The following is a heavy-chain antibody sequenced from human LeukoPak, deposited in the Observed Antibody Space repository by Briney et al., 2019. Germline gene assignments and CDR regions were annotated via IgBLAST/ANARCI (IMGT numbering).Heavy chain of an antibody. D-gene: IGHD3-10*01. CDR2: IYYSGST. V-gene: IGHV4-39*07. Sequence: SETLSLTCTVSGGSISSSSYYWGWIRQPPGKGLEWIGSIYYSGSTYYNPSLKSRVTISVDTSKNQFSLKLSSVTAADTAVYYCARANYYGSGSYLHFDYWGQGTLVTVSS. J-gene: IGHJ4*02. CDR1: GGSISSSSYY. CDR3: ARANYYGSGSYLHFDY.